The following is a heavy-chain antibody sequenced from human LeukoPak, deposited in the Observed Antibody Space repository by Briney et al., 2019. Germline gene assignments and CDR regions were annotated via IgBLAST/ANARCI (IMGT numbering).Heavy chain of an antibody. CDR3: ARFDPTVYYDILTGYSSDAFDI. CDR1: GGSISSYY. D-gene: IGHD3-9*01. V-gene: IGHV4-59*01. CDR2: IYYSVST. Sequence: PSETLSLTCTVSGGSISSYYWSWIRQPPGKGLEWIGYIYYSVSTNYNPSLKSRVTISVDTSKNQFSLKLSSVTAADTAVYYCARFDPTVYYDILTGYSSDAFDIWGQGTMVTVSS. J-gene: IGHJ3*02.